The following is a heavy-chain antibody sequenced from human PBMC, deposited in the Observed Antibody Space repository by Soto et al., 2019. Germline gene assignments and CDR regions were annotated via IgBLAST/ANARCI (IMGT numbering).Heavy chain of an antibody. CDR1: GGTFSTYT. J-gene: IGHJ4*02. CDR3: ARAPYGDRLDY. D-gene: IGHD4-17*01. CDR2: IIPILGMP. V-gene: IGHV1-69*02. Sequence: QVQLVQSGAEMKNPGSSVNVSCKASGGTFSTYTITWVRQAPAQGLEWMGRIIPILGMPNYAQKFQGRVTITADKSTNTVYMELNNLRSEATAVYYCARAPYGDRLDYWGQAALVTVSS.